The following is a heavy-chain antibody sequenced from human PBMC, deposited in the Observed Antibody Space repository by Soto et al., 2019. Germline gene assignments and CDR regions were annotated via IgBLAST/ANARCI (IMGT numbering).Heavy chain of an antibody. CDR1: GFSLSNARMG. Sequence: SGPTLVNPTETLTLTCTVSGFSLSNARMGVSWIRQPPGRALEWLAHIFSNDEKSYSTSLKSRLTISKDTSKSQVVLTMTNMDPVDTATYYCARARIAARPGGYYYYYGMDVWGQGTTGTVSS. CDR3: ARARIAARPGGYYYYYGMDV. V-gene: IGHV2-26*01. D-gene: IGHD6-6*01. J-gene: IGHJ6*01. CDR2: IFSNDEK.